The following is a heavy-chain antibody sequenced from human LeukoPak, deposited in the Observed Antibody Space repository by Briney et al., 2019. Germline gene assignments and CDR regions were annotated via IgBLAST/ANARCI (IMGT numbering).Heavy chain of an antibody. CDR3: ARAEGGRYCSGGSCYGA. CDR1: GFTFSSYW. V-gene: IGHV3-7*03. Sequence: GGSLRLSCAASGFTFSSYWMSWVRQAPGEGLEWVANIKQDGSEKYYVDSVKGRFTISRDNAKNSLYLQMNSLRAEDTAVYYCARAEGGRYCSGGSCYGAWGQGTLVAVSS. D-gene: IGHD2-15*01. J-gene: IGHJ5*02. CDR2: IKQDGSEK.